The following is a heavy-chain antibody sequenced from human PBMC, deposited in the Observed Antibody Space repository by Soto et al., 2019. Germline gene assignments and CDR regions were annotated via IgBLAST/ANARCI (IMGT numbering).Heavy chain of an antibody. CDR1: GGSFSGYY. D-gene: IGHD3-9*01. CDR2: INHSGST. V-gene: IGHV4-34*01. J-gene: IGHJ4*02. CDR3: ARGPSVLTGYLAYY. Sequence: SETLSLTCAVYGGSFSGYYWSWIRQPPGKGLEWIGEINHSGSTSYNPSLKSRVTISVDTSKNQFSLKLSSVTAADTAVYYCARGPSVLTGYLAYYWGQGTLVTVSS.